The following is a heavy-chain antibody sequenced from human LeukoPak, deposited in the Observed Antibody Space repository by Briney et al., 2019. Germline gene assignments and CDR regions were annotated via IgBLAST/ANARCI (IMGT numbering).Heavy chain of an antibody. CDR2: ISYDGSNK. D-gene: IGHD1-26*01. Sequence: GGSLRLSCAASGFTFSSYGMDWVRQAPGKGLEWVAFISYDGSNKYYADSVKGRFTISRDNSKNTLYLQMNSLRAEDTAVYYCAKNKHSGSYWFFDYWGQGTLVTVSS. CDR1: GFTFSSYG. V-gene: IGHV3-30*18. J-gene: IGHJ4*02. CDR3: AKNKHSGSYWFFDY.